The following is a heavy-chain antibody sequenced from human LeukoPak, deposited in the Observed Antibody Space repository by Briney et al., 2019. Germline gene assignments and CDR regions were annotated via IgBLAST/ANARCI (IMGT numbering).Heavy chain of an antibody. Sequence: GGSLRLSCAASGFTFSGSAMHWVRQASGKGLEWVGRIRSKANSYATAYAASVKGRFTISRDDSKNTAYLQMNSLKTEDTAVYYCARNKRGQWLATTGFDPWGQGTLVTVSS. J-gene: IGHJ5*02. D-gene: IGHD6-19*01. CDR2: IRSKANSYAT. CDR1: GFTFSGSA. CDR3: ARNKRGQWLATTGFDP. V-gene: IGHV3-73*01.